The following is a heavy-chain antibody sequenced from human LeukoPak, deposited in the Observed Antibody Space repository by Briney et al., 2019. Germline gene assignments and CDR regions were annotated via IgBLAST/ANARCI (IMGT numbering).Heavy chain of an antibody. CDR2: ISSSGSTI. Sequence: GGSLLLSCAASGFTFSDYYMSWIRPAPGKGLEWVAYISSSGSTIYYADSVKGRFTISRDDAKNSLYLQINSLRAEYTAVYYCAKENYDILTGYYPSDYWGQGTLVTVSS. J-gene: IGHJ4*02. V-gene: IGHV3-11*04. D-gene: IGHD3-9*01. CDR1: GFTFSDYY. CDR3: AKENYDILTGYYPSDY.